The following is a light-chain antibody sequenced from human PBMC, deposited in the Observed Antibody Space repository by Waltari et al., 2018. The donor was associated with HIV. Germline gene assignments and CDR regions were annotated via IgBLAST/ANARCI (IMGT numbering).Light chain of an antibody. Sequence: QTVVTQEPSLTVSPGGTVTLTCASSTGSVISLNYPSWFQHKPGQAPRALIYNTNIRHPRPPARFSGSLPGGKAALTLSGVQPEDEADYYCVIYYGGSWVFGGGTKLTVL. CDR3: VIYYGGSWV. J-gene: IGLJ3*02. CDR1: TGSVISLNY. V-gene: IGLV7-43*01. CDR2: NTN.